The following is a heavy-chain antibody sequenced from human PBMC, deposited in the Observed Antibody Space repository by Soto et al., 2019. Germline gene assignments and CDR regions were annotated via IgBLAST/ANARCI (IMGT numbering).Heavy chain of an antibody. CDR3: AKDQDQVGSGCFDY. Sequence: EVQLLESGGGLVQPGGSLRLSCAASGFTFSSYAMSWVRQAPGKGLEWVSAISGSGGSTYYADSVKGRFTISRDNSKNALYLQMSSLSAEDTAVYYCAKDQDQVGSGCFDYWGQGPLVTVSS. CDR2: ISGSGGST. V-gene: IGHV3-23*01. D-gene: IGHD6-19*01. CDR1: GFTFSSYA. J-gene: IGHJ4*02.